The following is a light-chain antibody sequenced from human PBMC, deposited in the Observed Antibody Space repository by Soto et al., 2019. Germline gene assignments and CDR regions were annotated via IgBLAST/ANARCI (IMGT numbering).Light chain of an antibody. Sequence: QSALTQPPSASGSPGQSVTISCTGTSSAVGGYNYVSWYQQHPGKAPKLMIYEVSKRPSGVPDRFSGSKSGNTASLTVSGLQAEDEADYYCSSYAGSNNLVFGTGTKLTVL. J-gene: IGLJ1*01. CDR2: EVS. CDR1: SSAVGGYNY. V-gene: IGLV2-8*01. CDR3: SSYAGSNNLV.